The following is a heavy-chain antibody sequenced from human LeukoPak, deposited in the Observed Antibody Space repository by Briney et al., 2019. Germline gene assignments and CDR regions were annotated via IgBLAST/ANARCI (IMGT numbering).Heavy chain of an antibody. Sequence: GGSLRLSCAASGFTFSNAWMSWARQAPGKGLEWVGRIKSKTDGGTTDYAAPVKGRFTISRDDSKNTLYLQMNSLKTEDTAVYYCTTDLVVPAARGWFDPWGQGTLVTVSS. CDR1: GFTFSNAW. CDR2: IKSKTDGGTT. D-gene: IGHD2-2*01. V-gene: IGHV3-15*01. CDR3: TTDLVVPAARGWFDP. J-gene: IGHJ5*02.